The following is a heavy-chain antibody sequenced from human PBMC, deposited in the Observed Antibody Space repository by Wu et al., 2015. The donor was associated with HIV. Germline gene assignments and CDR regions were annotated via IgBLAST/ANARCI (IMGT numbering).Heavy chain of an antibody. V-gene: IGHV1-69*05. J-gene: IGHJ6*02. Sequence: QVQLVQSGAEVKKPGSSVKVSCKASGGTFSSYAISWVRQAPGQGLEWMGGIIPIFGTANYAQKFQGRVTITTDESTSTAYMELSSLRSEDTAVYYCAGWTMIRGYYDSSGPRGGREENYYYYGMDVWGQGTTVTVSS. CDR3: AGWTMIRGYYDSSGPRGGREENYYYYGMDV. D-gene: IGHD3-22*01. CDR1: GGTFSSYA. CDR2: IIPIFGTA.